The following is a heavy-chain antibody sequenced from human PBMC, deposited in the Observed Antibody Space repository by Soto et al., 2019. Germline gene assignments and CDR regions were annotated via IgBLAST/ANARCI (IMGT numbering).Heavy chain of an antibody. CDR2: ISGSGNYT. J-gene: IGHJ4*02. V-gene: IGHV3-21*06. CDR3: AREGINNYNEFYFDS. D-gene: IGHD4-4*01. Sequence: GSLRLSCAASGFAFSTYSMSWVRQAPGKGLEWVSSISGSGNYTHYADFLRGRFTTSRDNAKTSLFLQMDSLRAEDTTVYYCAREGINNYNEFYFDSWGQGTVVTVSS. CDR1: GFAFSTYS.